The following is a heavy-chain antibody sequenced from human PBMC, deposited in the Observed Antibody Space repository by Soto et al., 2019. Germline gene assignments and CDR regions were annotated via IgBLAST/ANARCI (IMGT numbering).Heavy chain of an antibody. D-gene: IGHD2-15*01. Sequence: EVHLVESGGGLIQPGGSLTLSCAASGFAVSNTYMSWVRQAPGRGLEWVSFIYSDGTTCYADSVKGRFTISRDTSKNTLSLQMNSLRAEDTAVYYYARDCSGGSCYPALGAWGQGTLVTVSS. CDR2: IYSDGTT. V-gene: IGHV3-53*01. J-gene: IGHJ5*02. CDR3: ARDCSGGSCYPALGA. CDR1: GFAVSNTY.